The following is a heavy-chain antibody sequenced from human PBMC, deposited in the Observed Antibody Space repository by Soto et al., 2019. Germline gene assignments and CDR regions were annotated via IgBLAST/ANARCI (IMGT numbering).Heavy chain of an antibody. J-gene: IGHJ5*02. V-gene: IGHV4-34*01. CDR1: GWPFSGSY. D-gene: IGHD4-17*01. CDR3: ARGRPYGDYDLPNWFDP. Sequence: SETLSLTFAFYGWPFSGSYWSRIRQPPGAGLEWIGEIHPSGSTNDNPSLKSRVTISVDTSKSQFSLKLSSVTAADTAVYYCARGRPYGDYDLPNWFDPWGQGTLVTVSS. CDR2: IHPSGST.